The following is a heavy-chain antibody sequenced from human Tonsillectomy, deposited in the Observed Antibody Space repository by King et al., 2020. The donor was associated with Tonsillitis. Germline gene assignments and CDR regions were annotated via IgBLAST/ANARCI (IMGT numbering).Heavy chain of an antibody. CDR3: ATDPEVYGDPASCSCFAP. D-gene: IGHD4-17*01. CDR2: ISTDGSSI. J-gene: IGHJ5*02. CDR1: GFTFTSYW. Sequence: VQLVESGGGLVQPGGSLRLSCTASGFTFTSYWMHWVRQAPGKGLMWVSRISTDGSSIRYADSVKGRFTMSRDNAKNTVYLRMNSLRAEDTAVYYCATDPEVYGDPASCSCFAPWGQGTLVTVSS. V-gene: IGHV3-74*01.